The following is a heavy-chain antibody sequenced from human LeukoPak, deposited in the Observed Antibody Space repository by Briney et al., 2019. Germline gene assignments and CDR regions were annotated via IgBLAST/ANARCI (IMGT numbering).Heavy chain of an antibody. J-gene: IGHJ3*02. Sequence: SETLSPTCTVSGGSISSYYWSWIRQPPGKGLEWIGYIYYSGSTNYNPSLKSRVTISVDTSRNQFSLKLSSVTAADTAVYYCARHSPLWFGERAFDIWGQGTMVTVSS. D-gene: IGHD3-10*01. CDR3: ARHSPLWFGERAFDI. V-gene: IGHV4-59*08. CDR2: IYYSGST. CDR1: GGSISSYY.